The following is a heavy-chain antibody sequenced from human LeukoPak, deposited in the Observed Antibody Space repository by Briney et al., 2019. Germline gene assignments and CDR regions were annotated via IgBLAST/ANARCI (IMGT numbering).Heavy chain of an antibody. CDR1: GGSISSSSYY. CDR2: IYYSGST. Sequence: SETLSLTCTVSGGSISSSSYYWGWIRHPPGKGREWIGSIYYSGSTYYNPSRKSRVTISVDTSKNQFSLKLSSVTAADTAVYYCARRYIVAGTTYWGQGTLVTVSS. V-gene: IGHV4-39*01. J-gene: IGHJ4*02. CDR3: ARRYIVAGTTY. D-gene: IGHD5-12*01.